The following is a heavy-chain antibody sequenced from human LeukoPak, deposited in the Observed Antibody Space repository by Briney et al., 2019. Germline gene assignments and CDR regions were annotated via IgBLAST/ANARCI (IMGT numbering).Heavy chain of an antibody. CDR2: SNSDGIIT. CDR1: GFTFSDYW. V-gene: IGHV3-74*01. J-gene: IGHJ4*02. CDR3: ARDLHYGTGSYPLY. D-gene: IGHD3-10*01. Sequence: GGSLRPSCVTSGFTFSDYWMHWVRQAPGKGLVWVARSNSDGIITSYADSVKGRFTISRDNAKNTLYLQMNTLRVEDTAVYYCARDLHYGTGSYPLYWGQGTLVTVSS.